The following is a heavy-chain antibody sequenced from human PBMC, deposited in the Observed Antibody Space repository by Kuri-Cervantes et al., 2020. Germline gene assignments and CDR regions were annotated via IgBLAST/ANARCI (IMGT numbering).Heavy chain of an antibody. D-gene: IGHD3-22*01. CDR2: IGAYNGNT. J-gene: IGHJ4*02. CDR3: ARGRRAHYYYDSSGYYPGEDY. Sequence: ASVKVSCKASGYTFTSYGISWVRQAPGQGLEWMGWIGAYNGNTNYAQKLQGRVTMTTDTSTSTAYMELRSLRSDDTAVYYCARGRRAHYYYDSSGYYPGEDYWGQGTLVTVSS. V-gene: IGHV1-18*01. CDR1: GYTFTSYG.